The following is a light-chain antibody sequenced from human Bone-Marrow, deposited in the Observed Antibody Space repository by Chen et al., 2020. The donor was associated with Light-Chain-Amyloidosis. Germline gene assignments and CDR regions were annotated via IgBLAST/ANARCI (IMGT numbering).Light chain of an antibody. CDR3: QQYGTSPLT. J-gene: IGKJ4*01. CDR1: QTISSNY. Sequence: EIVLTQSPGTLSLSPGEGANLSCRASQTISSNYLTWYQQKFGQAPRLLIDGSSSRATGIPDRFTGSGSGTDFTRTVNRLEPEDCAMYYCQQYGTSPLTVGGGTKVEIK. V-gene: IGKV3-20*01. CDR2: GSS.